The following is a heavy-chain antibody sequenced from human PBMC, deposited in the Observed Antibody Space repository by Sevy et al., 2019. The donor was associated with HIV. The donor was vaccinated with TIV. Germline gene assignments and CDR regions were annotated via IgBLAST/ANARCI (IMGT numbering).Heavy chain of an antibody. CDR2: IYHSGST. CDR3: ARDHVGEWGVVGTAYNWFDP. D-gene: IGHD2-15*01. CDR1: GYSISSGYY. Sequence: SETLSLTCAVSGYSISSGYYWGWIRQPPGKGLEWIGSIYHSGSTYYNPSLKSRVTISVDTSKNQFSLKLSSVTAADTAVYYCARDHVGEWGVVGTAYNWFDPWGQGTLVTVSS. J-gene: IGHJ5*02. V-gene: IGHV4-38-2*02.